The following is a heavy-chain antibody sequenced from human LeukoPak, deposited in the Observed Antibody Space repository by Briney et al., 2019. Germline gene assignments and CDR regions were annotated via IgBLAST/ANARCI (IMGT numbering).Heavy chain of an antibody. Sequence: SETLSLTCTVSGGSISSSSYYWGWVRQPPGKGLEWIGSIYYSGSTYYNPSLKSRVTMSVDTSKNQLSLKVISVTAADTAVYYCARGVIAAGGNDFDYWGQGTLVTVSS. V-gene: IGHV4-39*07. CDR2: IYYSGST. CDR1: GGSISSSSYY. CDR3: ARGVIAAGGNDFDY. J-gene: IGHJ4*02. D-gene: IGHD6-13*01.